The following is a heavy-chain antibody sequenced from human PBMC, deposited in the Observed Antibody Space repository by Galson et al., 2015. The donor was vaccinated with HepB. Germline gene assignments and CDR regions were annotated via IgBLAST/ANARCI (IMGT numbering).Heavy chain of an antibody. CDR1: GFTFSSYW. D-gene: IGHD1-26*01. CDR2: IHSDGSST. V-gene: IGHV3-74*01. CDR3: ARDKSGSQYYLDY. Sequence: SLRLSCAASGFTFSSYWMHWVRQVSGKGLVWVARIHSDGSSTSYADSVKGPFTISRDSAKNTLYLQMNSLRAEETAVYYCARDKSGSQYYLDYWGQGTLVTVSS. J-gene: IGHJ4*02.